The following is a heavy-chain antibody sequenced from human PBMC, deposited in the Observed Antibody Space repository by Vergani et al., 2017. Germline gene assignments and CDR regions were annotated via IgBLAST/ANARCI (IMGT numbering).Heavy chain of an antibody. J-gene: IGHJ4*02. CDR3: ASYGHGGGPAAAFDY. CDR1: GFTFSDYY. Sequence: QVQLVESGGGLVKPGGSLRLSCAASGFTFSDYYMSWIRQAPGKGVEWVSYISSSSSYTNYADSVKGRVTISRDNAKNSLYLQMNSLRAEDTAVYYCASYGHGGGPAAAFDYWGQGTRVTVSS. D-gene: IGHD2-2*01. V-gene: IGHV3-11*05. CDR2: ISSSSSYT.